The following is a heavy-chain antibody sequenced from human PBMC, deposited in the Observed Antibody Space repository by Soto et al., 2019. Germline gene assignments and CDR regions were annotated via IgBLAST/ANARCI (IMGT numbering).Heavy chain of an antibody. V-gene: IGHV4-31*03. D-gene: IGHD5-18*01. CDR3: ARYPDDSYGLDD. CDR1: GGSISSGGYY. Sequence: PSETLSLTCTVSGGSISSGGYYWSWIRQHPGKGLEWIGYIYYSGSTYYNPSLKSRVTISVDTSKNQFSLKLSSVTAADTAVYYCARYPDDSYGLDDWGQGTLVTVSS. CDR2: IYYSGST. J-gene: IGHJ4*02.